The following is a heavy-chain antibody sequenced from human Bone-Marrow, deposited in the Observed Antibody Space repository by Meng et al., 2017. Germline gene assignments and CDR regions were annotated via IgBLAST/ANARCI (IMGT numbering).Heavy chain of an antibody. V-gene: IGHV6-1*01. Sequence: QVQLQQSGPGLVKLSQPLSLPCAISGDSVPSNSATWNWIRQSPSRGLEWLGRTYYRSRWYSDYAVSVQSRITINPDTSKNQFSLQLNSLTPEDSAVYYCARDGTSWYFFDYWGQGTLVTVSS. J-gene: IGHJ4*02. CDR3: ARDGTSWYFFDY. CDR2: TYYRSRWYS. D-gene: IGHD1-1*01. CDR1: GDSVPSNSAT.